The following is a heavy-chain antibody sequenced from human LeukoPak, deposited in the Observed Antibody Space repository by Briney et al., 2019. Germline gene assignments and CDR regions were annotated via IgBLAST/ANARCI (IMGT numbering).Heavy chain of an antibody. CDR3: AREVEPISAMDKRDWYFDL. CDR1: GGSLSSYY. D-gene: IGHD5-18*01. CDR2: IYYSGST. V-gene: IGHV4-59*13. Sequence: SETLSLTCTVSGGSLSSYYWSWIRPPPGKGLEWIGYIYYSGSTNYNPSLKSRVTISVDTSKNQFSLKLSSVTAADTAVYYCAREVEPISAMDKRDWYFDLWGRGTLVTVSS. J-gene: IGHJ2*01.